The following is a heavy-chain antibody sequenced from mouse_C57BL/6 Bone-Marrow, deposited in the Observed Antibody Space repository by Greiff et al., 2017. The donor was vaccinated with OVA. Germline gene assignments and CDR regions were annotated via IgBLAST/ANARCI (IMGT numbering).Heavy chain of an antibody. CDR2: IWSGGST. CDR1: GFSLTSYG. D-gene: IGHD2-10*02. J-gene: IGHJ3*01. CDR3: ARVRYGNCLAY. Sequence: VKLVESGPGLVQPSQRLSITCTVSGFSLTSYGVHWVRQSPGKGLEWLGVIWSGGSTDYNAAFISRLSISKDNSKSQVFFKMNSLQADDTAIYYCARVRYGNCLAYWGQGTLVTVSA. V-gene: IGHV2-2*01.